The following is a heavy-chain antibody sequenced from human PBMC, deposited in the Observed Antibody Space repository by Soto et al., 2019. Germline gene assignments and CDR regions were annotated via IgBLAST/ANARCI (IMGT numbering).Heavy chain of an antibody. D-gene: IGHD4-17*01. CDR2: IIPIFGTA. V-gene: IGHV1-69*13. CDR1: GGTFSSYA. J-gene: IGHJ6*02. CDR3: ARMIGDYEASYYGMDV. Sequence: SVKVSCKASGGTFSSYAISWVRQAPGQGLEWMGGIIPIFGTANYAQKFQGRVTITADESTSTAYMELSSLRSEDTAVYYCARMIGDYEASYYGMDVWGQGTTVTVSS.